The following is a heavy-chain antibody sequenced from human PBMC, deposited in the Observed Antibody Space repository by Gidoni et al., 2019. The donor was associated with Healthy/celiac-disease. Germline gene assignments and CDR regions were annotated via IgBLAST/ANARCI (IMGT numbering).Heavy chain of an antibody. D-gene: IGHD6-13*01. J-gene: IGHJ3*02. CDR1: GFTLSSYD. Sequence: EVQLLESGGGLVQPGGSLRLSCAASGFTLSSYDLSWVRQAPGKGLEWVSAISGSGGSTYYADSVKGRFTISRDNSKNTLYLQMNSLRAEDTAVYYCAKEYSSLHDAFDIWGQGTMVTVSS. CDR2: ISGSGGST. CDR3: AKEYSSLHDAFDI. V-gene: IGHV3-23*01.